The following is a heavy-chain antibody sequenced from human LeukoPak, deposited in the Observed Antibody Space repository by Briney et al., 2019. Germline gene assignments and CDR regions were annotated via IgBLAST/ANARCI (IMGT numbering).Heavy chain of an antibody. CDR1: GGSFSGYY. D-gene: IGHD3-3*01. CDR3: ARGGYDFWSGNYTDWFYP. V-gene: IGHV4-34*01. J-gene: IGHJ5*02. CDR2: INHSGST. Sequence: SETLSLTCAVYGGSFSGYYWSWIRQPPGKGLEWIGEINHSGSTNYNPSLKSRVTISVDTSKNQFSLKLSSVTAADTAVYYCARGGYDFWSGNYTDWFYPWGQGTLVTVSS.